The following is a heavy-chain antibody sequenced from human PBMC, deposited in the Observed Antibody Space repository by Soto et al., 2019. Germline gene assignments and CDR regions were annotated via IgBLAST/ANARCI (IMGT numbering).Heavy chain of an antibody. Sequence: GESLKISCKGSGYSFTSYWIGWVRQMPGKGLEWMGRIDPSDSYTNYSPSFQGHVTISADKSISTAYLQWSSLKASDTAMYYCARQWYYYDSSGYYTPLDYWGQGTLVTVSS. V-gene: IGHV5-10-1*01. J-gene: IGHJ4*02. CDR3: ARQWYYYDSSGYYTPLDY. CDR2: IDPSDSYT. CDR1: GYSFTSYW. D-gene: IGHD3-22*01.